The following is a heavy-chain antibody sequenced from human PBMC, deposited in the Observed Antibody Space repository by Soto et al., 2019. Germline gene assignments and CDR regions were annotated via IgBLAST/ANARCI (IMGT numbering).Heavy chain of an antibody. Sequence: SVKVSCKASGGTFSSYAISWVRQAPGQGLEWMGGIIPTFGTANYAQKFQGRVTITADESTSTAYMELSSLRSEDTAVYYCARDSRGYSYGHHYYYYGMDVWGQGTTVTVSS. CDR2: IIPTFGTA. J-gene: IGHJ6*02. D-gene: IGHD5-18*01. V-gene: IGHV1-69*13. CDR1: GGTFSSYA. CDR3: ARDSRGYSYGHHYYYYGMDV.